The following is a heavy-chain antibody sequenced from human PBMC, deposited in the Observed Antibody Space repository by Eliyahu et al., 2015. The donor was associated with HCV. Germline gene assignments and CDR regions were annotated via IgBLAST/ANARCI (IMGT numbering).Heavy chain of an antibody. J-gene: IGHJ5*01. V-gene: IGHV4-31*03. CDR3: ARSPTGVFDS. D-gene: IGHD4-17*01. CDR1: GASIGGSGYF. Sequence: QVQLQESGPGLVRPSQTLSLTCTVSGASIGGSGYFWSWIRQLPGKGLEWIGYIYYRGTAYYNPSLKSRVTISVDTSKNHFSLELTSVTAADTAVYFCARSPTGVFDSWGQGTLVTVSS. CDR2: IYYRGTA.